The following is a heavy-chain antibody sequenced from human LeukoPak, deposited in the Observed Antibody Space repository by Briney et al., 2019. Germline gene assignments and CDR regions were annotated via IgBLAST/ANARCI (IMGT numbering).Heavy chain of an antibody. V-gene: IGHV3-74*01. D-gene: IGHD3-22*01. J-gene: IGHJ4*02. Sequence: PGGSLRLSCAASGFTFSNYWMHWVRQAPGKGLVWVSRTSPDGTNTICADSVTGRFTMSRDNAKSTLYLHMNTLRDEDTAVYYCARLRVSETYYYDYWGQGILVTVSS. CDR2: TSPDGTNT. CDR1: GFTFSNYW. CDR3: ARLRVSETYYYDY.